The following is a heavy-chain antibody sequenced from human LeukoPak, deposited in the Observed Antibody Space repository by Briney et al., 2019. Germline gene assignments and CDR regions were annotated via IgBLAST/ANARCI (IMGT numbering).Heavy chain of an antibody. V-gene: IGHV4-31*03. J-gene: IGHJ6*02. CDR3: ARASQTYYYYYGMDV. CDR2: IYYSGGT. Sequence: SETLSLTCTVSGGSISSGGYYWSWIRQHPGKGLEWIGYIYYSGGTYYNPSLKSRVTISVDTSNNQFSLKLSSVTAADTAVYYCARASQTYYYYYGMDVWGQGTTVTVSS. CDR1: GGSISSGGYY.